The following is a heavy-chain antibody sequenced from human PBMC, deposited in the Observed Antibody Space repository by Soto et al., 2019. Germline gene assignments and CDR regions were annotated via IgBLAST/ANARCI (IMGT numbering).Heavy chain of an antibody. CDR2: INAGNGNT. CDR3: ARDIVIAVAGQYYYYGMDV. V-gene: IGHV1-3*01. Sequence: ASVKVSCKASGYTFTSYAMHWVRQAPGRRLEWMGWINAGNGNTKYSQKFQGRVTITRDTSASTAYMELSSLRSEDTAVYYCARDIVIAVAGQYYYYGMDVWGQGTTVTVSS. CDR1: GYTFTSYA. D-gene: IGHD6-19*01. J-gene: IGHJ6*02.